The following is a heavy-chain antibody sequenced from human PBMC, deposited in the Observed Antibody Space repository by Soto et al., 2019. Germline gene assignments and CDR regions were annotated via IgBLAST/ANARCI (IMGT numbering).Heavy chain of an antibody. CDR2: IYWDDNK. D-gene: IGHD3-3*01. V-gene: IGHV2-5*02. Sequence: QITLKESGHTLVKPTQTLTLTCTFSGFSLNTGGVGVGWIRQPPGKALEWLAVIYWDDNKRYSPSLKSRLSITKDPPKNQVTLIMTNMDPVDTATYYCAHVSKIFGLVVNFDQWGQGTLVTVSS. CDR3: AHVSKIFGLVVNFDQ. CDR1: GFSLNTGGVG. J-gene: IGHJ4*02.